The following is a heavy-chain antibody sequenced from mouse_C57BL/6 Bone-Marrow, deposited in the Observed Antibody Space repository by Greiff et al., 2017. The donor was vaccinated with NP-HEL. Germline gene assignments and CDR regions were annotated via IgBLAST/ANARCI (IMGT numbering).Heavy chain of an antibody. CDR2: ISDGGSYT. V-gene: IGHV5-4*01. D-gene: IGHD1-1*01. Sequence: EVQLVESGGGLVKPGGSLKLSCAASGFTFSSYAMSWVRQTPEKRLEWVATISDGGSYTYYPDNVKGRFTISRDNAKNNLYLQMSHLKSEDTAMYYCARGGNYYGSGAYWGQGTLVTVSA. J-gene: IGHJ3*01. CDR3: ARGGNYYGSGAY. CDR1: GFTFSSYA.